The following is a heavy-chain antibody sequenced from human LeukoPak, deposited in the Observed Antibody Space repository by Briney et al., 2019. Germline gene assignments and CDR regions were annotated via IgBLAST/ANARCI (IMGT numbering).Heavy chain of an antibody. CDR2: IKSKTDGGTT. CDR1: GFTFSNAW. D-gene: IGHD3-3*01. V-gene: IGHV3-15*01. Sequence: GGSLRLSCAASGFTFSNAWVSWVRQAPGKGLEWVGRIKSKTDGGTTDYAAPVKGRFTISRDDSKNTLYLQMNSLKTEDTAVYYCTTQNYYDFWSGYSTAHYYFDYWGQGTLVTVSS. CDR3: TTQNYYDFWSGYSTAHYYFDY. J-gene: IGHJ4*02.